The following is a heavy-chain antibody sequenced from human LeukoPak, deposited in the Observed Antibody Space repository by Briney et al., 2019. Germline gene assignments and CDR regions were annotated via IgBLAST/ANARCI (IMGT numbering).Heavy chain of an antibody. V-gene: IGHV3-30*18. J-gene: IGHJ4*02. Sequence: PGGSLRLSCAASGFTFSSYGMHWVRQAPGKGLEWVAVISYDGSNKYYADSVKGRFTIFRDNSKNTLYLQMNSLRAEDTAVYYCAKDPLDYWGQGTLVTVSS. CDR1: GFTFSSYG. CDR3: AKDPLDY. CDR2: ISYDGSNK.